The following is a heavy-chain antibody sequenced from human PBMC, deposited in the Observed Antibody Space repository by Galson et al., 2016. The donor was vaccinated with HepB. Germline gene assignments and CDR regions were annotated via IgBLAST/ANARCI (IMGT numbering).Heavy chain of an antibody. V-gene: IGHV1-46*02. CDR3: ARGAARFLEWLLSPSLDV. D-gene: IGHD3-3*01. CDR2: INPYDGNT. CDR1: RYPFNSYY. J-gene: IGHJ6*04. Sequence: SVKVSCKASRYPFNSYYMHWVRQAPGQGLEWMGIINPYDGNTSYSQKFQGRVTMTSDTSTSTVYVEVRSLRSEDTAVYYCARGAARFLEWLLSPSLDVWGKGTTVTVSS.